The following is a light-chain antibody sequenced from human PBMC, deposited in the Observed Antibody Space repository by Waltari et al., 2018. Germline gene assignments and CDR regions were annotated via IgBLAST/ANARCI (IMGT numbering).Light chain of an antibody. CDR1: KLGDNY. CDR3: QAWDSSTVV. Sequence: SYELTPPPSVSVSPGQTASITCSGDKLGDNYACWDQQKPGQCPVPVDYQDSERPSGILVRCSGVNAGSTPTLTSGGTQAMDEADYYCQAWDSSTVVFGGGTKLTVL. CDR2: QDS. V-gene: IGLV3-1*01. J-gene: IGLJ2*01.